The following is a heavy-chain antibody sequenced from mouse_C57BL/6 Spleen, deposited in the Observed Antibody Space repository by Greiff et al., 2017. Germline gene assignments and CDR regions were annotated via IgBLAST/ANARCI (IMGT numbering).Heavy chain of an antibody. J-gene: IGHJ4*01. Sequence: VMLVESGPGLVQPSQSLSITCTVSGFSLTSYGVHWVRQPPGKGLEWLGVIWSGGSTDYNAAFISRLSISKDNSKSQVFFKMNSLQADDTAIYYCAKNYDYAYYAMDYWGQGTSVTVSS. V-gene: IGHV2-4*01. CDR1: GFSLTSYG. CDR2: IWSGGST. D-gene: IGHD2-4*01. CDR3: AKNYDYAYYAMDY.